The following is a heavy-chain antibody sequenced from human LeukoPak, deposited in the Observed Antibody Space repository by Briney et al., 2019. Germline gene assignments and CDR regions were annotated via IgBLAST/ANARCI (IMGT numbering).Heavy chain of an antibody. CDR3: AKESEVVTLYDY. J-gene: IGHJ4*02. CDR1: GFTFSSYG. V-gene: IGHV3-23*01. D-gene: IGHD3-22*01. CDR2: ISGSGGST. Sequence: GGSLRLSCAASGFTFSSYGMSWVRQAPGKGLEWVSGISGSGGSTYYADPVKGRFTISRDNSKNTMYLQMNSLRAEDTAVYYCAKESEVVTLYDYWGQGTLVTVSS.